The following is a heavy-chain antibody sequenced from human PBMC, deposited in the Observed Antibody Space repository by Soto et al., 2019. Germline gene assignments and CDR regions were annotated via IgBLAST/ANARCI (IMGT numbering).Heavy chain of an antibody. CDR1: GFTVSGNY. CDR2: IFSGDNT. D-gene: IGHD2-2*02. V-gene: IGHV3-53*01. J-gene: IGHJ4*02. Sequence: EVQLVESGGGLIQPGGSLTLSCAASGFTVSGNYITWVRQPPGKGLEWVSVIFSGDNTYYSDSVKGRFTISRDNSKNTLYLQMNSLRAEDTAVYYCARGGVGRYCSSTSCYTWVFDYWGQGTLVTVSS. CDR3: ARGGVGRYCSSTSCYTWVFDY.